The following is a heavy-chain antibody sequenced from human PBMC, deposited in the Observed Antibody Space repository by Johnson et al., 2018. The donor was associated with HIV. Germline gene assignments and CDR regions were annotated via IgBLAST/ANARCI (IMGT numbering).Heavy chain of an antibody. CDR3: ARDSTPWGGDYVGYAFDI. CDR2: ISSSGSTI. Sequence: QVQLVESGGGLVEPGGSLRLSCTASGFSFGDYYMSWIRQAPGKGLEWVSYISSSGSTIYYADFVKGRFTISRDNAKKSLYLQMNSLRAEDTALYYCARDSTPWGGDYVGYAFDIWGRGTMVTVSS. J-gene: IGHJ3*02. D-gene: IGHD4-17*01. V-gene: IGHV3-11*04. CDR1: GFSFGDYY.